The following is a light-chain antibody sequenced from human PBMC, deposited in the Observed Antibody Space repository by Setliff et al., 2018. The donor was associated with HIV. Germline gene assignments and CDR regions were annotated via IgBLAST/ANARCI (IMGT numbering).Light chain of an antibody. CDR1: RSDVGGYNY. V-gene: IGLV2-14*03. J-gene: IGLJ1*01. CDR3: SSFRSDTFV. Sequence: QSALTQAASVSGSPGQSITMSCTGTRSDVGGYNYVSWYQQHPVKAPKLMIFDVINRPSGVSNLFSGSKSGNTASLTISGLQPEDEADYYCSSFRSDTFVFGTGTRSPS. CDR2: DVI.